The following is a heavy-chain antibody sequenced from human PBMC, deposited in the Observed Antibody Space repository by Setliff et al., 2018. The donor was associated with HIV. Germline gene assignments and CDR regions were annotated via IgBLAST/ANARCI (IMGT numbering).Heavy chain of an antibody. CDR2: IYYSGST. V-gene: IGHV4-59*11. CDR3: AREEDYNFWSGYDWFDP. CDR1: GGSMNIHY. D-gene: IGHD3-3*01. J-gene: IGHJ5*02. Sequence: LSLTCTVSGGSMNIHYWSWIRQPPGKGLEWIGCIYYSGSTNYNPSLKSRVTISVDTSKNQFSLKLSSVTAADAAVYYCAREEDYNFWSGYDWFDPWGQGTLVTVSS.